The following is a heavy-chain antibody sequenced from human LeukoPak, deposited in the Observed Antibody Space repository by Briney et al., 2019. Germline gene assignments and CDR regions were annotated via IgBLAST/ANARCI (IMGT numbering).Heavy chain of an antibody. V-gene: IGHV4-39*01. CDR2: IYYSGGA. CDR1: GGSISISSFY. CDR3: ARHLSLSSDFDY. J-gene: IGHJ4*01. Sequence: SETLSLTCTVSGGSISISSFYWGWIRQPPGKQLEWIGSIYYSGGAYYNPTLKSRVTISVDTSENQFSLRLTSVTATDTAVYYCARHLSLSSDFDYWGQRTLVTVSS. D-gene: IGHD6-6*01.